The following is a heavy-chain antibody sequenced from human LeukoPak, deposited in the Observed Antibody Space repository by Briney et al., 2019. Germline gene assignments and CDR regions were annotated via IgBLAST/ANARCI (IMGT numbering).Heavy chain of an antibody. CDR3: AKDSRHRIVGTTTFLDY. D-gene: IGHD1-26*01. V-gene: IGHV3-21*01. CDR2: ISSSSSYI. Sequence: GGSLRLSCAASGFTFSRYSMNWVRQAPGKGLEWVSSISSSSSYIYYADSVKGRFTISRDNSRNTLYLQMNSLRAEDTAVYYCAKDSRHRIVGTTTFLDYWGQGTLVTVSS. J-gene: IGHJ4*02. CDR1: GFTFSRYS.